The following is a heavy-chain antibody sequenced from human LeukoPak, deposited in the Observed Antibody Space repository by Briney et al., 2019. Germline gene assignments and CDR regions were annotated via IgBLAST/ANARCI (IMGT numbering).Heavy chain of an antibody. J-gene: IGHJ6*02. D-gene: IGHD2-2*01. CDR3: ARSSTSSSYYYYGMDV. CDR2: IGPSDSYT. Sequence: GESLKISCKGSGYSFTTYWITWVRQMPGKGLEWMGGIGPSDSYTNYSPSFQGHVTISADKSISTAYLQWSSLKASDTAMYYCARSSTSSSYYYYGMDVWGQGTTVTVSS. CDR1: GYSFTTYW. V-gene: IGHV5-10-1*01.